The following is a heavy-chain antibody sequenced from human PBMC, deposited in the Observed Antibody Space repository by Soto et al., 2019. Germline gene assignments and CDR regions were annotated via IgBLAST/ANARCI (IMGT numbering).Heavy chain of an antibody. J-gene: IGHJ6*02. Sequence: VGSLRLSCAASGFTFSSYGMHWVRQAPGKGLEWVAVISYDGSNKYYADSVKGRFTISRDNSKNTLYLQMNSLRAEDTAVYYCAKGDSSSSGLFYYYYYYGMDVWGQGTTVTVSS. CDR2: ISYDGSNK. CDR1: GFTFSSYG. V-gene: IGHV3-30*18. CDR3: AKGDSSSSGLFYYYYYYGMDV. D-gene: IGHD6-6*01.